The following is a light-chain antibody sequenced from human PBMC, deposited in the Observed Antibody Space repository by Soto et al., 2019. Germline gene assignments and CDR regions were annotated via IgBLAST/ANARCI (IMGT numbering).Light chain of an antibody. CDR1: QSISSW. J-gene: IGKJ4*01. CDR2: DAS. V-gene: IGKV1-5*01. CDR3: QQYNSYSQGT. Sequence: DIQMTQSPSTLSASVGDRVTITCRASQSISSWLAWYQQKPGKAPKLLIYDASVLESGVPSRFSGSGSGTEFTLTISSLQPDDFATYYCQQYNSYSQGTFGGGTNVEIK.